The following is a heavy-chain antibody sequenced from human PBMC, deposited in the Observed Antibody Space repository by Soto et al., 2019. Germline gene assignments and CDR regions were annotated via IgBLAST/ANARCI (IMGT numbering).Heavy chain of an antibody. Sequence: SETLSLTCAVSGASASSDDYYRSWIRQPPETVLEWNGYIYPSGSTYYNPSLKSRVSISIDTSQSQFSLKLTSLTAADTAVYYCARDPIFYSASRGYGGSYFDYWGQGSRVTGTS. CDR1: GASASSDDYY. V-gene: IGHV4-30-4*01. D-gene: IGHD3-22*01. CDR3: ARDPIFYSASRGYGGSYFDY. J-gene: IGHJ4*02. CDR2: IYPSGST.